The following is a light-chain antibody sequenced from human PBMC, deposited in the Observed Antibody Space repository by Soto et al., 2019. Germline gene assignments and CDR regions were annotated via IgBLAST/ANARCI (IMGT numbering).Light chain of an antibody. CDR1: QSVSSDY. Sequence: EIVLTQSPDTLSLSPGERATLSCRASQSVSSDYLVWYQQKFGQAPRLLIYGASSRATGTPDRFSGSGSGTEFTLTISGLQSEDFAVYFCQQYASWPLTFGGGTKVEI. J-gene: IGKJ4*01. CDR2: GAS. V-gene: IGKV3-20*01. CDR3: QQYASWPLT.